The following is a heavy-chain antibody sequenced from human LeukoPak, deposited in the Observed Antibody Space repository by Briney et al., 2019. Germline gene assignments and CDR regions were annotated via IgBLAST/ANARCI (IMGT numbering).Heavy chain of an antibody. D-gene: IGHD6-13*01. V-gene: IGHV3-7*01. CDR2: IKQDGSEK. CDR1: GFTFSSYW. J-gene: IGHJ4*02. Sequence: GGSLRLSCAASGFTFSSYWMSWVRQAPGKGLEWVANIKQDGSEKYYVDSVKGRFTISRDNAKNSLYLQMNSLRAEDTAVYYCARLSRQQLVSYYFDYWGQGTLVTVSS. CDR3: ARLSRQQLVSYYFDY.